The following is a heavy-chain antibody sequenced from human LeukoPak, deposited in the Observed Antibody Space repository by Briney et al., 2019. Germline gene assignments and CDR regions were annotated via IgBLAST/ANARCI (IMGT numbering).Heavy chain of an antibody. CDR2: INHSGST. CDR3: ARRRVGIAAAGTFDY. D-gene: IGHD6-13*01. J-gene: IGHJ4*02. V-gene: IGHV4-34*01. CDR1: GGSFRGYY. Sequence: SETLSLTCAVYGGSFRGYYWSWIRQPPGKGLEWIGEINHSGSTNYNPSLKSRVTISVDTSKNQFSLKLSSVTTADTAVYYCARRRVGIAAAGTFDYWGQRTLVTVSS.